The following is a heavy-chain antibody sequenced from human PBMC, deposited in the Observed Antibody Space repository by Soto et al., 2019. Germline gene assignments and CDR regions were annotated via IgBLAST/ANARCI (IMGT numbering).Heavy chain of an antibody. J-gene: IGHJ4*02. CDR1: GVSISSVAYD. CDR3: ARVGSGYYVS. D-gene: IGHD3-22*01. Sequence: TLSLTCTFSGVSISSVAYDWSWIRQHPGKGLEWIGYIYYSGSTYYNPSLKSRVTISVDTSKNQFSLKLSSVTAADTAVYYCARVGSGYYVSWGQGTLVTVS. V-gene: IGHV4-31*02. CDR2: IYYSGST.